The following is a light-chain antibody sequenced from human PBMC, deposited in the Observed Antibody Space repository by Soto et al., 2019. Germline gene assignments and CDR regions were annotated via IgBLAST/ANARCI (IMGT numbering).Light chain of an antibody. CDR1: QSISAW. CDR3: QQYNDYSWT. J-gene: IGKJ1*01. V-gene: IGKV1-5*03. Sequence: DIQMTQSPSILSASVGDSVSINCRASQSISAWLAWYQQKPGKAPKLLIYKASTLEIGVPSRFSGSGSGTEFTLTISSLQPDDVAIYYCQQYNDYSWTFGQGTKVDIK. CDR2: KAS.